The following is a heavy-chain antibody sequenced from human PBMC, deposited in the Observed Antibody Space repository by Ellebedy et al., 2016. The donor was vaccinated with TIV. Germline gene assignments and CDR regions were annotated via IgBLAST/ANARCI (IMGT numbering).Heavy chain of an antibody. Sequence: GSLRLSCSVSGGFISSHYWSWIRQPPGKALEWIGYIYDSGSTKYSPSLKSRVTISVDTSKNQFSVKLRSVTAADTAVYYCAYSSGRGWFDPWGQGTLVTVSS. V-gene: IGHV4-59*11. CDR1: GGFISSHY. D-gene: IGHD3-22*01. J-gene: IGHJ5*02. CDR2: IYDSGST. CDR3: AYSSGRGWFDP.